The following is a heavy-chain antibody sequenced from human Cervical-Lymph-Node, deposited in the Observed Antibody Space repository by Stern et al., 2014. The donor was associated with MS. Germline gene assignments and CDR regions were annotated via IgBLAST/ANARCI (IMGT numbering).Heavy chain of an antibody. J-gene: IGHJ4*02. CDR2: LWYDGNNK. CDR3: ARGGDSSLARGGFDY. V-gene: IGHV3-33*01. Sequence: VQLVQSGGGVVQPGRSLRLSCAASGFTFNNYVMHWVRPAPGKGLEWVAVLWYDGNNKWYEDSAKGRFTISRDSSKNTLYLQMNSLRVEDTAVYYCARGGDSSLARGGFDYWSQGTLVTVSS. D-gene: IGHD5-12*01. CDR1: GFTFNNYV.